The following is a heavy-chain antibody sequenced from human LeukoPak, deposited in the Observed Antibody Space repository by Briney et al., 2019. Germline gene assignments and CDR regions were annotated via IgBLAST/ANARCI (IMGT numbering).Heavy chain of an antibody. D-gene: IGHD3-3*01. V-gene: IGHV3-53*01. CDR1: GFIFSGYA. J-gene: IGHJ5*02. CDR3: ARGGGDFWSGYSNWFDP. Sequence: GGSLRLSCEASGFIFSGYAMHWVRQAPGTGLEWVSVIYSGGSTYYADSVKGRFTISRDNSKNTLYLQMNSLRAEDTAVYYCARGGGDFWSGYSNWFDPWGQGTLVTVSS. CDR2: IYSGGST.